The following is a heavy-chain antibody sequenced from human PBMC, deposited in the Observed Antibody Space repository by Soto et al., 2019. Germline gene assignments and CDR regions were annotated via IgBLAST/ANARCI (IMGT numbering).Heavy chain of an antibody. D-gene: IGHD5-18*01. CDR2: IYNSGIT. Sequence: SETLGLTCAVSVGSISIGGYSRRWIRQPPGKGLEWIGYIYNSGITYYNPSLKSRVTISVDRSKNQFSLKLSSVTAAETAVYYCARAPRGYSYGLGYFDYWGQGTLVTVSS. V-gene: IGHV4-30-2*01. CDR3: ARAPRGYSYGLGYFDY. CDR1: VGSISIGGYS. J-gene: IGHJ4*02.